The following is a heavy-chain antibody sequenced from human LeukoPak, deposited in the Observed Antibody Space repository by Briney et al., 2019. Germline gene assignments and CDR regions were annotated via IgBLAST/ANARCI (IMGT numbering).Heavy chain of an antibody. D-gene: IGHD6-13*01. J-gene: IGHJ4*02. V-gene: IGHV3-30-3*02. CDR2: ISYDGTNK. Sequence: GGSLRLSCAASGFTFTNYVMHWVRQAPGKGLEWVALISYDGTNKYYADSVKGRFTISRDNSQNTLYLQMNSLRAEDTAVYYCAKTWSSIWSYFVYWGQGTLVTVSS. CDR1: GFTFTNYV. CDR3: AKTWSSIWSYFVY.